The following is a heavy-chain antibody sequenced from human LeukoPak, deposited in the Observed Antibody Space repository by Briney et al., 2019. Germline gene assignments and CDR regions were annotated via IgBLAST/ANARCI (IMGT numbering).Heavy chain of an antibody. V-gene: IGHV3-11*01. D-gene: IGHD1-26*01. J-gene: IGHJ3*02. CDR2: ISSSGSTI. Sequence: GGSLRLSCAASGFTFSDYYMSWIRQAPGKGMEWVSYISSSGSTIYYADSVKGRFTISRDNAKNSLYLQMNSLRAEDTAMYYCASPRVGASGWKPAFDIWGQGTMVTVSS. CDR3: ASPRVGASGWKPAFDI. CDR1: GFTFSDYY.